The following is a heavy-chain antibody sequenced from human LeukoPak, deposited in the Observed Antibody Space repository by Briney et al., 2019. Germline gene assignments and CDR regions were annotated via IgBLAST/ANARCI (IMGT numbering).Heavy chain of an antibody. D-gene: IGHD5-24*01. CDR1: GGSISSYY. J-gene: IGHJ4*02. Sequence: SETLSLTCAVSGGSISSYYWSWIRQPPGKGLEWIGYIYYSGSTNYNPSLKSRVTISVDTSKNQFSLKLSSVTAADTAVYYCARASEMDHYFDYWGQGTLVTVSS. V-gene: IGHV4-59*01. CDR2: IYYSGST. CDR3: ARASEMDHYFDY.